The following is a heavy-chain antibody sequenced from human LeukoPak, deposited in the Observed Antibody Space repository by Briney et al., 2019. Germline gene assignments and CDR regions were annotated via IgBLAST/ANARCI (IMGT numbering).Heavy chain of an antibody. Sequence: GGPLRLSCAASGFTFCSYAMHSVRQAPGKGLEWVAVISYDGSNKYYADSVKGRFTISRDNSKNTLYLQMSSLRAEDTAVYYCAKGSASSRPYYFDYWGQGPRVTVSS. J-gene: IGHJ4*02. V-gene: IGHV3-30-3*01. CDR2: ISYDGSNK. D-gene: IGHD2-15*01. CDR3: AKGSASSRPYYFDY. CDR1: GFTFCSYA.